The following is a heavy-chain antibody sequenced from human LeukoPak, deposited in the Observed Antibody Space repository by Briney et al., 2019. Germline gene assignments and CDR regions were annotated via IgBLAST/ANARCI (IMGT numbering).Heavy chain of an antibody. CDR1: GFTFSNYA. CDR3: AKGFVVVTGAFDI. CDR2: MSGSGGST. D-gene: IGHD2-21*02. V-gene: IGHV3-23*01. Sequence: GGSLRLSCAASGFTFSNYAMNWVRQTPGKGLEWVSVMSGSGGSTYYADSVKGRFTISRDNSKNTLYLQMNSLRAEDTAVYYCAKGFVVVTGAFDIWGQGTMVTVSS. J-gene: IGHJ3*02.